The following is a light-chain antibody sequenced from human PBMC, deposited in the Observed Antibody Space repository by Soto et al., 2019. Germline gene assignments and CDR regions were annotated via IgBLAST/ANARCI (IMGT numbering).Light chain of an antibody. Sequence: QSALTQPASVSGSPGQSITISCTGTSSDVGGYSYVSWFQQHPGKVPKLMIYDVTNRPSGVSNRFSASKSGNTASLTISGLQAEDEAYYYCSSYAGSHNYVFGSGTKLTVL. J-gene: IGLJ1*01. CDR3: SSYAGSHNYV. CDR1: SSDVGGYSY. V-gene: IGLV2-14*01. CDR2: DVT.